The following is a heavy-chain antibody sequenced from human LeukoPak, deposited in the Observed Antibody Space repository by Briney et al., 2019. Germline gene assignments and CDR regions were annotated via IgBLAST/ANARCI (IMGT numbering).Heavy chain of an antibody. V-gene: IGHV3-7*01. CDR3: ARDLYGGGKGCAFDI. D-gene: IGHD4-23*01. J-gene: IGHJ3*02. Sequence: GGSLRLSCAASGFTFSSYWMSWVRQAPGKGLEWVANIKQDGSEKYYVDSVKVRFTISRDNAKNSLYLQMNSLRGEDTAVYYCARDLYGGGKGCAFDIWGQGTMVTVSS. CDR2: IKQDGSEK. CDR1: GFTFSSYW.